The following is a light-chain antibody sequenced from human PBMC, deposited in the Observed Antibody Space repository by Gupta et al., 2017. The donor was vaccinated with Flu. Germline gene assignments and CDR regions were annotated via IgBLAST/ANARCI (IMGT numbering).Light chain of an antibody. CDR3: QAYDSSLSGFYV. CDR2: GNS. J-gene: IGLJ1*01. CDR1: SSNIGAGYD. Sequence: QSVLTPPPSVSGAPGQRVTIPCTGSSSNIGAGYDVNWYQQLPGTAPKLLIYGNSNRHSGVPDRFSGSKSGTSASLAITGLQAEDEADYYCQAYDSSLSGFYVFGTGTKVTVL. V-gene: IGLV1-40*01.